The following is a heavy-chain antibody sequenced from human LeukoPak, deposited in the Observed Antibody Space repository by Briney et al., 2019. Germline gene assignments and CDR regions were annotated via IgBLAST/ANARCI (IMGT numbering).Heavy chain of an antibody. CDR1: GFTFDDYG. D-gene: IGHD3/OR15-3a*01. J-gene: IGHJ4*02. CDR2: ISGSGDTT. CDR3: ASPYALGHGY. Sequence: GGSLRLSCAASGFTFDDYGMSWVRQAPGKGLEWVSSISGSGDTTNYADSVKGRFTISRDNSKNTLYLQMNSLRAEDTAVYYCASPYALGHGYWGQGTLVTVSS. V-gene: IGHV3-23*01.